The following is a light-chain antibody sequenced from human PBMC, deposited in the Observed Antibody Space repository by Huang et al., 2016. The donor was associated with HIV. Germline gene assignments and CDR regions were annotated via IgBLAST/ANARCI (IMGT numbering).Light chain of an antibody. CDR3: QQYSDWPLWT. CDR1: QSVSNN. CDR2: GAS. V-gene: IGKV3-15*01. J-gene: IGKJ1*01. Sequence: EIVMTQSPATLSVSPGERATLPCRASQSVSNNLAWYQQKLGQAPRLLIYGASTRATGIPARFSGSGSGTDFTLTISSLQSEDFAVYYCQQYSDWPLWTFGQGSKVEIK.